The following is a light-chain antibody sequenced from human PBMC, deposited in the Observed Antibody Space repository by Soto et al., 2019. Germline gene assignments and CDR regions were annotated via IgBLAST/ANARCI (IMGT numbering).Light chain of an antibody. J-gene: IGKJ5*01. V-gene: IGKV3-11*01. Sequence: EIVLTQSPATLSLSPGERATLSCMASQSVRRYLALYQQKPGQAPRLLIYDASTRATGIPARFSGSGSETDFTLTITSLEPEDFAVYYCQQRNNWPPITFGQGTRLE. CDR3: QQRNNWPPIT. CDR2: DAS. CDR1: QSVRRY.